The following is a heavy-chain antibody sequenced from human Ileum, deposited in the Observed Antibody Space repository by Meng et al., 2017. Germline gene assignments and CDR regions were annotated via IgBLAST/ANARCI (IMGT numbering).Heavy chain of an antibody. J-gene: IGHJ4*02. CDR2: IYYSGTS. D-gene: IGHD3-10*01. CDR1: GDSISNYY. V-gene: IGHV4-59*08. CDR3: ARHKDFFSGIWELDY. Sequence: QVQLQDSGPGLVKPSETLSLTCTVSGDSISNYYWSWIRQPPGKGLEWIGYIYYSGTSAYNPSLNSRVTISLDTSKNQFSLSLSSVTAADTALYYCARHKDFFSGIWELDYWGLGTLVTVSS.